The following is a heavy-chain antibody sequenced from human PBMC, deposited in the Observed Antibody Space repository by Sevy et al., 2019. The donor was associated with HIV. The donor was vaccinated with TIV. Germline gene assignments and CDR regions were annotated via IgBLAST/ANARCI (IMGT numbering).Heavy chain of an antibody. J-gene: IGHJ6*02. V-gene: IGHV3-53*01. CDR2: FYGSNKT. CDR3: ARDKNGHYYGLDV. CDR1: GFPVSSSY. Sequence: GGSLRLSCAVSGFPVSSSYMNWVRQAPGKGLEWVSVFYGSNKTDYADSVKGRFTISRDNSKNTLYLQMHSLRAEDTAVYFCARDKNGHYYGLDVWGQGTTVTVSS. D-gene: IGHD2-8*01.